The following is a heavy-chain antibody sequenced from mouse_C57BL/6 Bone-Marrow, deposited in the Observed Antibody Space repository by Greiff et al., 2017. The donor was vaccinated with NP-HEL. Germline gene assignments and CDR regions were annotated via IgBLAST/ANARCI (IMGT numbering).Heavy chain of an antibody. V-gene: IGHV1-26*01. CDR1: GYTFTDYY. CDR3: AKRYYGSSYWYFDV. J-gene: IGHJ1*03. D-gene: IGHD1-1*01. Sequence: EVQLQQSGPELVKPGASVKISCKASGYTFTDYYMNWVKRSHGKSLEWIGDINPNNGGTSYNQKFKGKATLTVDKSSSTAYMELRSLTSEDSAVYYCAKRYYGSSYWYFDVWGTGTTVTVSS. CDR2: INPNNGGT.